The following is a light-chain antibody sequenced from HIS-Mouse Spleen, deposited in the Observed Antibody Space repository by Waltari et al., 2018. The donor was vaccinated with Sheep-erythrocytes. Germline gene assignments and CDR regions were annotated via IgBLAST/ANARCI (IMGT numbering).Light chain of an antibody. J-gene: IGLJ3*02. Sequence: QSALTQPASVSGSPGQSTTISCTGTSSDAGSDNLVSWYQQHPGKAPKLMIYEGSKRPSGVSNRFSGSKSGNTASLTISGLQAEDEADYYCCSYAGSSTPWVFGGGTKLTVL. V-gene: IGLV2-23*01. CDR3: CSYAGSSTPWV. CDR1: SSDAGSDNL. CDR2: EGS.